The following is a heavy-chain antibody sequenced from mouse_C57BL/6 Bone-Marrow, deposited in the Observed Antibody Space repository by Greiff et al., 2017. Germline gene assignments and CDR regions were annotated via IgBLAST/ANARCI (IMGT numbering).Heavy chain of an antibody. V-gene: IGHV14-4*01. Sequence: EVQLVESGAELVRPGASVKLSCTASGFNIKDDYMHWVKQRPEQGLEWIGWIDPENGDTEYASKFQGKATITADTSSNTAYLQLSSLTSEDTAVYYCFYYSNYHWYFDVWGTGTTVTVSS. J-gene: IGHJ1*03. D-gene: IGHD2-5*01. CDR2: IDPENGDT. CDR1: GFNIKDDY. CDR3: FYYSNYHWYFDV.